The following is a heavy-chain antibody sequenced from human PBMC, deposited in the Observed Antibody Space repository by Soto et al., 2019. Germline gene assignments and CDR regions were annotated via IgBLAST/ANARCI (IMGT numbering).Heavy chain of an antibody. CDR3: ARVLADSSGLYYYYYGMDV. D-gene: IGHD6-19*01. Sequence: SETLSLTCTVSGGSISSYYWSWIRQPPGKGLEWIGYIYYSGSTNYNPSLKSRVTISVDTSKNQFSLELSSVTAADTAVYYCARVLADSSGLYYYYYGMDVWGQGTTVTV. J-gene: IGHJ6*02. V-gene: IGHV4-59*01. CDR1: GGSISSYY. CDR2: IYYSGST.